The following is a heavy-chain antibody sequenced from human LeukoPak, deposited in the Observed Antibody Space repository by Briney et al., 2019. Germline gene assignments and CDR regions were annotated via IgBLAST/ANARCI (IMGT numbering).Heavy chain of an antibody. CDR2: INHSGST. J-gene: IGHJ4*02. D-gene: IGHD3-22*01. Sequence: PSETLSLTCAVYGGSFSGYYWSWIRQPPGKGLKWIGEINHSGSTNYNPSLKSRVTISVDTSKNQFSLKLSSVTAADTAVYYCARELYYYDSSGYYPFDYWGRGTLVTVSS. V-gene: IGHV4-34*01. CDR1: GGSFSGYY. CDR3: ARELYYYDSSGYYPFDY.